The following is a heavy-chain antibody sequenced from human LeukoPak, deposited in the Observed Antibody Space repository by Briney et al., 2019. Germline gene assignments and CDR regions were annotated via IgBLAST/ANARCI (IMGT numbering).Heavy chain of an antibody. D-gene: IGHD2-2*01. CDR2: IYYSGSA. CDR3: TRRPWRRGSTTCCSGGCGMDV. J-gene: IGHJ6*02. V-gene: IGHV4-59*01. Sequence: SETLSLTYTVSGGSISSYYWSWVRHPPRKGLGWVWYIYYSGSANNNPSPTSRVTMSIDTSRNKFSLTLTSVTAADTAVYYFTRRPWRRGSTTCCSGGCGMDVWGQGTTVTVPS. CDR1: GGSISSYY.